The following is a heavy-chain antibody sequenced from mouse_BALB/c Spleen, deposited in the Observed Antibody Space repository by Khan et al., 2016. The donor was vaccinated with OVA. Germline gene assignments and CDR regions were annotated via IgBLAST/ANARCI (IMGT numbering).Heavy chain of an antibody. J-gene: IGHJ4*01. CDR1: GFSLTDYG. CDR2: IWGGGST. V-gene: IGHV2-6-5*01. CDR3: AKGVWSYYVALDY. Sequence: VKLEESGPGLVAPSQSLSITCTVSGFSLTDYGVSWIRQPPGKGLEWLGVIWGGGSTYYNSALKSRLSISKDNSKSQVFLKMSSLHTDDTAMYYCAKGVWSYYVALDYWGQGTSVTVSS.